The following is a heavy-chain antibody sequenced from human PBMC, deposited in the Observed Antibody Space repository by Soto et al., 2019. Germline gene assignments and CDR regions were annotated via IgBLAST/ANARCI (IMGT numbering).Heavy chain of an antibody. CDR1: GFTFSSYS. Sequence: GGSLRLSCAASGFTFSSYSMNWVRQAPGKGLEWVSYISSSSSTIYYADYVKGRFTIARDNAKNSLYLQMNSLRDEDTAVYYCARELIDSSGWTSNYYYGMDVWGQGTTVTVSS. D-gene: IGHD6-19*01. CDR2: ISSSSSTI. J-gene: IGHJ6*02. V-gene: IGHV3-48*02. CDR3: ARELIDSSGWTSNYYYGMDV.